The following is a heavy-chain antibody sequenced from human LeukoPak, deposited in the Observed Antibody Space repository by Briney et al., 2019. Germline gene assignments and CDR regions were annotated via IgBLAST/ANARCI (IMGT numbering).Heavy chain of an antibody. D-gene: IGHD6-13*01. V-gene: IGHV3-21*01. CDR1: GFTFSSYS. Sequence: GGSLRLSCAASGFTFSSYSMNWVRQAPGKGLEWVSSISSSSYIYYADSVKGRFTISRDNAKNSLYLQMNSLRAEDTAVYYCAKVSGYSSRIPGGWFDPWGQGTLVTVSS. CDR2: ISSSSYI. J-gene: IGHJ5*02. CDR3: AKVSGYSSRIPGGWFDP.